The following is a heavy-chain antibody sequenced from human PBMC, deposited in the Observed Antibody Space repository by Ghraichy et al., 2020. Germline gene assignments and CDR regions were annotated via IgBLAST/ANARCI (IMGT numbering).Heavy chain of an antibody. J-gene: IGHJ3*02. CDR1: GGSVSTTSNY. V-gene: IGHV4-39*07. D-gene: IGHD7-27*01. Sequence: SETLSLNCSVSGGSVSTTSNYWGWIRQPPGKGLEWIASIYYSGTTYFDPSLKSRVTISVDTSKNQFSLKLSSVTAADTAGYYCARVQWGSGAFDIWGQGTMVTVSS. CDR3: ARVQWGSGAFDI. CDR2: IYYSGTT.